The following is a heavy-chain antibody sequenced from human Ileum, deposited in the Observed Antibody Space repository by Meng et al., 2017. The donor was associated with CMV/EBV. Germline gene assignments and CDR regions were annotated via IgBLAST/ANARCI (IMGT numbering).Heavy chain of an antibody. CDR3: AKEPAIAVAGYFDY. CDR2: IDSGGSTT. Sequence: GESLKISCAASGFTFNNYAMSWVRQAPWKGLEWVSVIDSGGSTTYYADSVKGRFSISRDNSKNTLYMQMTSLRAEDTAVYYCAKEPAIAVAGYFDYWGQGTLVTVSS. J-gene: IGHJ4*02. V-gene: IGHV3-23*03. CDR1: GFTFNNYA. D-gene: IGHD6-19*01.